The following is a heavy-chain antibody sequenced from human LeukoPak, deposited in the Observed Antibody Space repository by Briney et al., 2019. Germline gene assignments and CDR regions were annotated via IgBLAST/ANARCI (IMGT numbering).Heavy chain of an antibody. CDR3: AGSHRGATCDY. V-gene: IGHV4-59*01. J-gene: IGHJ4*02. D-gene: IGHD1-26*01. CDR2: IYYSGST. CDR1: GGSISSYY. Sequence: SETLSLTCTVSGGSISSYYWSWIRQPPGKGLEWIGYIYYSGSTNYNPSLKSRVTISVDTSKNQFSLKLSSVTAADTAVYYCAGSHRGATCDYWGQGTLVTVSS.